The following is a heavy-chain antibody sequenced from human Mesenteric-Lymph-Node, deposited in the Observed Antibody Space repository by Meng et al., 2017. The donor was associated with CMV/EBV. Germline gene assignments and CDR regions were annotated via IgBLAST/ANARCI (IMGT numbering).Heavy chain of an antibody. J-gene: IGHJ6*02. CDR2: INSDGSST. V-gene: IGHV3-74*01. Sequence: GESLKISCAASGFTFSSYWMHWVRQAPGKGLVWVSRINSDGSSTSYADSVKGRFTISRDNAKNTLYLQMNSLRAEDTAVYYCARGPPGDYYYGMDVWGQGTTVTVSS. CDR3: ARGPPGDYYYGMDV. CDR1: GFTFSSYW.